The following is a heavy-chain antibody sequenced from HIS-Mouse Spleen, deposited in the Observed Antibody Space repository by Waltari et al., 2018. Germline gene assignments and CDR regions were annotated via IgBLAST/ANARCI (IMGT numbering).Heavy chain of an antibody. CDR3: ARDYYDSSGYYLDY. CDR2: ISYDGRNK. V-gene: IGHV3-30*04. Sequence: QVQLVESGGGVVQPGRSLRLSCAASGFTFSSYAMHWVRRAPGKGMEWVAVISYDGRNKYYADSVKGRFTISRDNSKNTLYLQMNSLRAEDTAVYYCARDYYDSSGYYLDYWGQGTLVTVSS. D-gene: IGHD3-22*01. CDR1: GFTFSSYA. J-gene: IGHJ4*02.